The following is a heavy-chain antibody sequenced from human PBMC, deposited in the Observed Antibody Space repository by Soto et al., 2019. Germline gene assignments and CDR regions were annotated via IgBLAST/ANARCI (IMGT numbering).Heavy chain of an antibody. D-gene: IGHD2-21*02. CDR1: GFSLSTSGVG. CDR2: IYWDDDK. CDR3: IQSRCGGDCLQSYASHYYYGMDV. V-gene: IGHV2-5*02. J-gene: IGHJ6*02. Sequence: QITLKESGPTLVKPTQTLTLTCTFSGFSLSTSGVGVGWIRQPPGKALEWLALIYWDDDKRYSPSLRSRLNISKDTSKNQMVLTMTNMDPVDTATYYCIQSRCGGDCLQSYASHYYYGMDVWGQGTTVTVSS.